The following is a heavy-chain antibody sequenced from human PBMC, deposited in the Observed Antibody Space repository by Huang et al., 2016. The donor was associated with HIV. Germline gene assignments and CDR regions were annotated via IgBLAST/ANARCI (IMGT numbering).Heavy chain of an antibody. CDR1: GGTFSSYA. J-gene: IGHJ5*02. CDR2: IIPIFGTA. V-gene: IGHV1-69*13. D-gene: IGHD5-18*01. CDR3: ARTAYSYGFRQGYNWFDP. Sequence: QVLLVQSGAEVRKPGSSVKVSCTAFGGTFSSYAISWVRQAPGQGLEWMGGIIPIFGTANDTQKFHGRVTITVDESTNTGYMELTRLTSEDTAVYYCARTAYSYGFRQGYNWFDPWGQGTPVTVSS.